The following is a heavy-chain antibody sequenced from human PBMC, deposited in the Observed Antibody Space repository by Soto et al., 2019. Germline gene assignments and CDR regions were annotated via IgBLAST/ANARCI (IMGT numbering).Heavy chain of an antibody. CDR1: GGTFSSYA. J-gene: IGHJ6*02. CDR2: IIPIFGTA. Sequence: QVQLVQSGAEVKKPGSSVKVSCKASGGTFSSYAISWVRQAPGQGLEWMGGIIPIFGTANYAQKFQGRVTITADESTSTAYMALSSLRSEDTAVYYCASGPHISTVARDGMDVWGQGTTVTVSS. V-gene: IGHV1-69*12. CDR3: ASGPHISTVARDGMDV. D-gene: IGHD4-17*01.